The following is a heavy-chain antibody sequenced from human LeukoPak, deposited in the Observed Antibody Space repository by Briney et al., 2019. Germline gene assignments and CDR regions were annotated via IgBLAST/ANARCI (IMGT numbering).Heavy chain of an antibody. J-gene: IGHJ4*02. CDR1: GYTFTGYY. V-gene: IGHV1-2*02. D-gene: IGHD4-17*01. CDR3: ARGFGSRRLGDLSPLGY. Sequence: ASVKVSCKASGYTFTGYYMHWVRQAPGQGLEWMGWINPNSGGTSYAQKFQGRVTMTRDTSISTAYMELSRLRSDDTAVYYCARGFGSRRLGDLSPLGYWGQGTLVTVSS. CDR2: INPNSGGT.